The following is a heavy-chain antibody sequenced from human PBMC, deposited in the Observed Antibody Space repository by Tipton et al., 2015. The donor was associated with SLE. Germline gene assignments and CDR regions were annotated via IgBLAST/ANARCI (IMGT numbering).Heavy chain of an antibody. D-gene: IGHD2-15*01. CDR1: GGSFSGYY. CDR2: INHSGST. V-gene: IGHV4-34*01. CDR3: ARHHLPYCSGGSCYSDYFDY. Sequence: LRLSCAVYGGSFSGYYWSWIRQPPGKGLEWIGEINHSGSTNYNPSLKSRVTISVDTSKHQFSLKLSSVTAADTAGYYCARHHLPYCSGGSCYSDYFDYWGQGTLVTVSS. J-gene: IGHJ4*02.